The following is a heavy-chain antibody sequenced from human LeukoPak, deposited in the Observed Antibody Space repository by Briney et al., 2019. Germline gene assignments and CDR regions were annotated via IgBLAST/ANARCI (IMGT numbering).Heavy chain of an antibody. J-gene: IGHJ5*02. Sequence: AASVKVSCKASGYTFTGYYMHWVRQAPGQGLEWMGWINPNSGGTNYAQKFQGRVTMTRDTSISTAYMELSRLRSDDTAVYYCARDAPYCSSTSCYSPEGRWFDTWGQGTMVTVSS. CDR2: INPNSGGT. CDR3: ARDAPYCSSTSCYSPEGRWFDT. CDR1: GYTFTGYY. D-gene: IGHD2-2*01. V-gene: IGHV1-2*02.